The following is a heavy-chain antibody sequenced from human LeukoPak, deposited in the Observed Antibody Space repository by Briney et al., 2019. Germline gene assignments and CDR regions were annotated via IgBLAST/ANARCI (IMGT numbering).Heavy chain of an antibody. D-gene: IGHD3-10*01. CDR1: GGSISSGGYY. Sequence: PSETLSLTCTVSGGSISSGGYYWSWIRQHPGKGLEWIGYIYYSGSTYYNPSLKSRVTISVDTSKNQFSLKLSSVTAADTAVYYCASRRWFGELYDYWGQGTLVTVSS. CDR3: ASRRWFGELYDY. CDR2: IYYSGST. V-gene: IGHV4-31*03. J-gene: IGHJ4*02.